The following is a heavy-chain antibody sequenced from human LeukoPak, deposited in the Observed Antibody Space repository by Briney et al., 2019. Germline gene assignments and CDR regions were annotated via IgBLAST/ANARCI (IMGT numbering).Heavy chain of an antibody. V-gene: IGHV4-4*09. CDR2: IYTSGRT. D-gene: IGHD3-16*01. CDR3: ARHMGLYYYYYMDV. J-gene: IGHJ6*03. CDR1: GVSISTYY. Sequence: PSETLCLTCTVSGVSISTYYWSWVRQPPGKGLEWMGYIYTSGRTKYNPSLKSRVTISVDTSKNQFSLKLSSVTAADTAVYYCARHMGLYYYYYMDVWGKGTTVTVSS.